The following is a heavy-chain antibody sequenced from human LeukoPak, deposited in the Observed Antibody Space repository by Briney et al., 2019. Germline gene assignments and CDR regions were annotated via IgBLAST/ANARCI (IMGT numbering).Heavy chain of an antibody. Sequence: GGSLRLSCAGSGFTFTTYSMNWVRQAPGKGLEWVSYISSTSRTIYYADSVKGRFTISRDNAKNSLYLHMNSLRAEDTAVYYCERVGYTYGYFDYWGQGTLVTVPS. J-gene: IGHJ4*02. CDR3: ERVGYTYGYFDY. CDR2: ISSTSRTI. V-gene: IGHV3-48*01. CDR1: GFTFTTYS. D-gene: IGHD5-18*01.